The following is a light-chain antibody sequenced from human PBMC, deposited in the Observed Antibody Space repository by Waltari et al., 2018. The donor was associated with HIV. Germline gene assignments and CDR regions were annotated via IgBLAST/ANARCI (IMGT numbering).Light chain of an antibody. CDR3: QSYDSSLRGSV. V-gene: IGLV1-40*01. J-gene: IGLJ2*01. CDR1: SSNIGAGHD. CDR2: GNI. Sequence: QTVLTQPPSVSGAPGQTVTISCTWSSSNIGAGHDVNWYQHLPGTAPKLLIYGNIKRPSGVPDRFSGSKSGTSASLAITGLQAEDESDYYCQSYDSSLRGSVFGGGTKLTVL.